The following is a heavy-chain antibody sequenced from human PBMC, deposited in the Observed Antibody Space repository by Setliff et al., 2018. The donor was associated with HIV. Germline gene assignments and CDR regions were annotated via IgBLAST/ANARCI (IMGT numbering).Heavy chain of an antibody. CDR3: ARYDYGDFDY. CDR2: INHSGST. J-gene: IGHJ4*02. D-gene: IGHD4-17*01. V-gene: IGHV4-34*01. CDR1: GGSFSGYY. Sequence: PSETLSLTCAVFGGSFSGYYWNWIRQPPGKGLEWIGEINHSGSTDYNPSLKSRVTISVDTSKNQFSLNLRSVTAADTAVYYCARYDYGDFDYWGQGTPVTVPQ.